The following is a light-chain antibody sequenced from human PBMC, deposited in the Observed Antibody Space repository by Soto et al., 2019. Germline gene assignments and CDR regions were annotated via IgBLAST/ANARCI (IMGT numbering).Light chain of an antibody. CDR3: QQYGSSPPVT. J-gene: IGKJ5*01. V-gene: IGKV3-20*01. CDR1: QSVNSSY. CDR2: GAS. Sequence: EIVLTQSPGTLSLSPGERATLACRASQSVNSSYLAWYQQKPGQAPMLLIDGASSMATGIPDRFSGSGSGTDFTLTISRLAPEDFAVYYCQQYGSSPPVTFGQGTRLEI.